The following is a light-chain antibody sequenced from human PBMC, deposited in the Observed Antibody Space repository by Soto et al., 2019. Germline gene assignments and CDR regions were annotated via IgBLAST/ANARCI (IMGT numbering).Light chain of an antibody. J-gene: IGLJ1*01. V-gene: IGLV1-44*01. CDR1: SSNIGSNT. CDR2: NNN. Sequence: QAVVTQPPSASGTPGQRVTISCSGSSSNIGSNTVNWYQQLPGTAPKLLIYNNNQRPPGVPDRFSGSKSGTSASLAISGLQSEDEADYYCAAWDDSLNGLVFGTGTKRTVL. CDR3: AAWDDSLNGLV.